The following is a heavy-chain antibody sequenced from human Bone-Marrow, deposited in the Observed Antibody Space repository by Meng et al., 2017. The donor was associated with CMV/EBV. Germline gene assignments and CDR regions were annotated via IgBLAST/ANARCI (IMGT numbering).Heavy chain of an antibody. Sequence: GGSLRLSCAASGFTFSSYGMHWVRQAPGKGLEWVAVIWYDGSNKYYADSVKGRFTISRDNAKNSLYLQMNSLRAEDTALYYCAKDIFGGARMAFDIWGQGTMVTVSS. CDR2: IWYDGSNK. V-gene: IGHV3-33*03. J-gene: IGHJ3*02. D-gene: IGHD3-3*01. CDR1: GFTFSSYG. CDR3: AKDIFGGARMAFDI.